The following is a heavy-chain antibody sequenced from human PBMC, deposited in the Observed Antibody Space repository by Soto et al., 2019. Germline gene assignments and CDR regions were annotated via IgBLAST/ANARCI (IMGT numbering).Heavy chain of an antibody. CDR1: GFTFSSYD. J-gene: IGHJ5*02. V-gene: IGHV3-13*04. CDR3: ARDLSGGSPDNWFNP. Sequence: GGSLRLSCAASGFTFSSYDMHWVRQATGKGLEWVSAIGTAGDTYYPGSVKGRFTISRENAKNSLYLQMNSLRAGDTAVYYCARDLSGGSPDNWFNPWGQGTLDTVSS. D-gene: IGHD2-15*01. CDR2: IGTAGDT.